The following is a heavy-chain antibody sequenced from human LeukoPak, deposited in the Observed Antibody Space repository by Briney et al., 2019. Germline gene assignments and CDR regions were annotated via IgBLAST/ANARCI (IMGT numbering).Heavy chain of an antibody. D-gene: IGHD2-2*01. CDR1: GGSFSGCY. V-gene: IGHV4-34*01. CDR3: ASSGDCSSTSCQKS. CDR2: INHSGST. J-gene: IGHJ4*02. Sequence: PSETLSLTCAVYGGSFSGCYWSWIRQPPGKGLEWIGEINHSGSTNYNPSLKSRVTISVDTSKNQFSLKLSSVTAADTAVYYCASSGDCSSTSCQKSWGQGTLVTVSS.